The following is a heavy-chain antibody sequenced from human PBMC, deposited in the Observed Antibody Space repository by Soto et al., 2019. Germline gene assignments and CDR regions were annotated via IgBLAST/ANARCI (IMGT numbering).Heavy chain of an antibody. J-gene: IGHJ6*03. CDR2: IYPGDSDT. Sequence: PGESLKISCKGSGYSFTSYWIGWVRQMPGKGLEWMGIIYPGDSDTRYSPSFQGQVTISADKSISTAYLQWSSLKASDTAMYYCARLDCSGGSCYPEGYYYYYMDVWGKGTTVTVSS. CDR3: ARLDCSGGSCYPEGYYYYYMDV. V-gene: IGHV5-51*01. D-gene: IGHD2-15*01. CDR1: GYSFTSYW.